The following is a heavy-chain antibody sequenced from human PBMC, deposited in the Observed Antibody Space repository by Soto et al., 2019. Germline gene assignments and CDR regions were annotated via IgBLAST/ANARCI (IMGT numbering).Heavy chain of an antibody. CDR2: INPSGGST. D-gene: IGHD3-9*01. Sequence: QVQLVQSGAEVKKPGASVKVSCKASGYTLTSYYMHWVRQAPGQGLAWMGIINPSGGSTSYAQNYQGRITMTRDTSTTTVYMELSSLRSVDTAVYFCARGDYDVLTGYYPLDYWGQGTLVTVSS. V-gene: IGHV1-46*01. J-gene: IGHJ4*02. CDR3: ARGDYDVLTGYYPLDY. CDR1: GYTLTSYY.